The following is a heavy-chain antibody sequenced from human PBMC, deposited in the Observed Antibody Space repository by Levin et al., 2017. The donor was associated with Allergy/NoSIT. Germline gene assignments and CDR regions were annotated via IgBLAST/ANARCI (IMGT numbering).Heavy chain of an antibody. V-gene: IGHV3-23*01. D-gene: IGHD3-10*01. J-gene: IGHJ5*01. CDR3: ATHWGKVRGGDS. CDR2: ISDSGTIT. CDR1: GFAFSAYA. Sequence: GGFLRLSCAASGFAFSAYAMKWIRQAPGKGLEWVSMISDSGTITRYADSLKGRFTISRDNSKNTVFLQMNNLRAEDTAIYYCATHWGKVRGGDSWGQGTLVTVSS.